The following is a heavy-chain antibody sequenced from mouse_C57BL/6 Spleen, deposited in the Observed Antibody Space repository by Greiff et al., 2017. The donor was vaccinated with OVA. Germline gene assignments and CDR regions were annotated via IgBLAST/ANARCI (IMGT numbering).Heavy chain of an antibody. Sequence: VQLQQPGAELVKPGASVKLSCKASGYTFTSYWITWVKQRPGQGLEWIGDIYPGGGNTNYNEKFKGKATLTVATSSSTGYMQLSSLTSEDSAVYYCASVTKRCYSAVDYWGQGTTVTVSS. D-gene: IGHD1-3*01. J-gene: IGHJ4*01. CDR2: IYPGGGNT. CDR1: GYTFTSYW. CDR3: ASVTKRCYSAVDY. V-gene: IGHV1-55*01.